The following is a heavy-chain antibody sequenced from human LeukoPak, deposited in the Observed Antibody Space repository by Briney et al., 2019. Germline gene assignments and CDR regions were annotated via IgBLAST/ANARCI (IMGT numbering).Heavy chain of an antibody. D-gene: IGHD2-21*02. V-gene: IGHV3-53*01. CDR3: AGTTCGGDCYSEY. CDR1: GFTVSSNY. CDR2: IYSGGRT. J-gene: IGHJ4*02. Sequence: GGSLRLSCAASGFTVSSNYMSWVRQAPGKGLEWVSVIYSGGRTYYADPVKGRFTISRDNSKNTLYLQMNSLRAEDTAVYYCAGTTCGGDCYSEYWGQGTQVTVSS.